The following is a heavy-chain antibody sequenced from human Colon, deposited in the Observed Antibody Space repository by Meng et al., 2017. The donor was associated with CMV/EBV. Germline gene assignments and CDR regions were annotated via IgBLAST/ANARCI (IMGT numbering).Heavy chain of an antibody. D-gene: IGHD1/OR15-1a*01. V-gene: IGHV1-18*01. CDR3: ARDWEAAWNTVITDL. CDR2: ISAHSGDT. CDR1: GYTFHKYG. J-gene: IGHJ4*02. Sequence: SGYTFHKYGISWVRQAPGQGLEWMGWISAHSGDTWLISPFKQRVILTTDTASSTAQMELTGLTSDDTAVYYCARDWEAAWNTVITDLWGQGTLVTVSS.